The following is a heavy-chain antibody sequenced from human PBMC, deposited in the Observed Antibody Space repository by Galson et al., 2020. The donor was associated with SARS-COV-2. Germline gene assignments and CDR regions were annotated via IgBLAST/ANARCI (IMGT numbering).Heavy chain of an antibody. CDR3: AKDYIQYTYYYGMDV. Sequence: GGSLRLSCAASGFTFDDYSMHWVRQAPGKGLEWVSLISWDGGSTYYADSVKGRFTISRDNSKNSLYLQMNSLRTEDTALYYCAKDYIQYTYYYGMDVWGQETTVTVSS. D-gene: IGHD4-4*01. CDR2: ISWDGGST. J-gene: IGHJ6*02. V-gene: IGHV3-43*01. CDR1: GFTFDDYS.